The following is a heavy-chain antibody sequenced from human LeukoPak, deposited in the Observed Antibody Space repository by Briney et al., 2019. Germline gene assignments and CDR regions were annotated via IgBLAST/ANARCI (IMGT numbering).Heavy chain of an antibody. CDR1: GGFISSYY. V-gene: IGHV4-4*07. J-gene: IGHJ6*04. D-gene: IGHD3-10*01. CDR3: ATAYYPSGTAAMAV. Sequence: ASETLSLTCTVSGGFISSYYWSGIRQPAGKGLEWIGRIYTSGSTNYNPSLKSRVTMSVDTSKNQFSLKLSSVTAADTAVYYCATAYYPSGTAAMAVWGKGTTVTVSS. CDR2: IYTSGST.